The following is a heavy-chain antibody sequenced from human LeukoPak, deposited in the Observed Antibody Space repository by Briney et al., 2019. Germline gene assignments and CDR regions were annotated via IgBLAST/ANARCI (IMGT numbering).Heavy chain of an antibody. Sequence: SETLSLTCTVSGGSISSSSYYWGWIRQPPGKGLEGIGSIYYSGSTYYNPSLKSRVTISVDTSKNQFSLKLSSVTAADTAVYYCARLDIVATIYAFDIWGQGTMVTVSS. D-gene: IGHD5-12*01. J-gene: IGHJ3*02. CDR2: IYYSGST. CDR1: GGSISSSSYY. V-gene: IGHV4-39*01. CDR3: ARLDIVATIYAFDI.